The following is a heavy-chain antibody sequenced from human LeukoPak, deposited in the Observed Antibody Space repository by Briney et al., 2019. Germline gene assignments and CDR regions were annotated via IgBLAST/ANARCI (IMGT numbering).Heavy chain of an antibody. CDR2: ISYDGSNK. Sequence: GGSLRLSCVASGFTFSSYGMHWVRQAPGKGLEWVAVISYDGSNKYYADSVKGRFTIPRDNSKNTLYLQMNSLRAEDTAVYYCAKDQWDYWGQGTLVTVSS. J-gene: IGHJ4*02. D-gene: IGHD2-8*01. V-gene: IGHV3-30*18. CDR3: AKDQWDY. CDR1: GFTFSSYG.